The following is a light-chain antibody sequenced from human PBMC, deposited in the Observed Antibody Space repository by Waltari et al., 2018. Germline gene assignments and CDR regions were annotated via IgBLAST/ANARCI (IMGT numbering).Light chain of an antibody. Sequence: DFQMTQSPSSLSASVGDRVTITCRASQDISNYLAWYQQKPGKVPKLLIYAASTLQSGVPSRFSGSGSGTDFTLTISSLQPEDVATYYCQKYNSAPPWTFGQGTKVEIK. CDR1: QDISNY. V-gene: IGKV1-27*01. J-gene: IGKJ1*01. CDR2: AAS. CDR3: QKYNSAPPWT.